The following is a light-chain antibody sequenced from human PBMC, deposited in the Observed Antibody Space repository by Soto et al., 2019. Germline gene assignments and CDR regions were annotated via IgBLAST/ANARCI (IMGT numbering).Light chain of an antibody. Sequence: DIQMTQSPSILSASVGDRVTITCWASQSISSWLAWYQQKPGKAPKLLIYKASSLESGVPSRFSGSGSGTEFTLTISSLQPEDFATYCCQHYNSYSYTFGQGTNLEIK. V-gene: IGKV1-5*03. CDR1: QSISSW. CDR3: QHYNSYSYT. CDR2: KAS. J-gene: IGKJ2*01.